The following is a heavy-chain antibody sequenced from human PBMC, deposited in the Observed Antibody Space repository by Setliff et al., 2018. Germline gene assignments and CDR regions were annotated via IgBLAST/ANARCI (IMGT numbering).Heavy chain of an antibody. J-gene: IGHJ6*03. D-gene: IGHD6-13*01. CDR2: ISSSSSYI. V-gene: IGHV3-21*04. CDR1: TFSSYA. Sequence: TFSSYAMSWVRQAPGKGLEWVSSISSSSSYIYYADSVKGRFTISRDNAKNSLYLQMNSLRAEDTAVYYCAKSGSSSSWSLYYYYYMDVWGKGTTVTVSS. CDR3: AKSGSSSSWSLYYYYYMDV.